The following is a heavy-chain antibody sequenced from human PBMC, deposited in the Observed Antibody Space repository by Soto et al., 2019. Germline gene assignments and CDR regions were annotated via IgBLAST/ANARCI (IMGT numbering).Heavy chain of an antibody. CDR1: GYTFTSYG. Sequence: GASVKVSCKASGYTFTSYGISWVRQAPGQGLEWMGWISAYNGNTNYAQKLQGRVTMTTDTSTSTAYMELRSLRSDDTAVYYCASSMITFEGVIAYAFDIWGQGTMVTVSS. V-gene: IGHV1-18*01. D-gene: IGHD3-16*02. CDR2: ISAYNGNT. J-gene: IGHJ3*02. CDR3: ASSMITFEGVIAYAFDI.